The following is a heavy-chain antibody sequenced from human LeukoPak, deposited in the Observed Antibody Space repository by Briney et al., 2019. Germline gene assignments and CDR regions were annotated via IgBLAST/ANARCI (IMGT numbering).Heavy chain of an antibody. CDR1: GGSLTSYY. CDR3: ARVGSKVVRGVIIPGNWFDR. Sequence: SETLSLTCTVSGGSLTSYYWSWIRQPAGKGLEWIGRFYTSGNTTYNPSPKSRVTMSVDTSKNQSPLKLSSVTAADTAVYYCARVGSKVVRGVIIPGNWFDRWGQGNLVTVSS. D-gene: IGHD3-10*01. J-gene: IGHJ5*02. CDR2: FYTSGNT. V-gene: IGHV4-4*07.